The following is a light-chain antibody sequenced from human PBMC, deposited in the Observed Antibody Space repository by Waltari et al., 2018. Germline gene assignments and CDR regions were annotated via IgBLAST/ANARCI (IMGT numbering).Light chain of an antibody. CDR3: QVWESRSDVV. V-gene: IGLV3-21*02. Sequence: SYVLTQPPSVSVAPGQTARVTCGGNIIGSKSVQWYQQKSGQAPVLVVSEDSDRPSGIPERFSGSNSGHTATLTISGVEAGDEADYYCQVWESRSDVVFGGGTKLTVL. CDR2: EDS. CDR1: IIGSKS. J-gene: IGLJ2*01.